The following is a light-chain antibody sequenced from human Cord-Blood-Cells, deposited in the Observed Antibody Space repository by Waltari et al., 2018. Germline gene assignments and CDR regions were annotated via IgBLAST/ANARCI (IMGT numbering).Light chain of an antibody. CDR2: GKN. J-gene: IGLJ2*01. CDR3: NSRDSSGNVV. V-gene: IGLV3-19*01. CDR1: SLRRYY. Sequence: SSELTQDPAVSVALGQPVRITCQGASLRRYYASWYQQKPGQAPVLVIYGKNNRPSGIPDRFSGSSSGNTASLTITGAQAEDEADYYCNSRDSSGNVVFGGGTKLTVL.